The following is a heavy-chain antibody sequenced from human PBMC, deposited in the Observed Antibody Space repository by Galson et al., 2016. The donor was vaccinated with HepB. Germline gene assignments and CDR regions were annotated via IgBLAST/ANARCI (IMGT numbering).Heavy chain of an antibody. J-gene: IGHJ6*03. Sequence: SLRLSCAASGFSFSSYSMNWVRQAPGKGLEWVSYISSTSSPTIYYADSVKGRFIISRDNAKNSLYLQMNSLRDEHTAVYYCARGVGPAYMDVWGKGTTVTVSS. CDR3: ARGVGPAYMDV. CDR1: GFSFSSYS. CDR2: ISSTSSPTI. V-gene: IGHV3-48*02. D-gene: IGHD5/OR15-5a*01.